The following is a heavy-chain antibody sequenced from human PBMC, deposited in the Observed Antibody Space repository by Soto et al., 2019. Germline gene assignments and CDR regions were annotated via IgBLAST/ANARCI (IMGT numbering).Heavy chain of an antibody. J-gene: IGHJ6*02. Sequence: ASVKVSCKASGYTFTGYYMHWVRQAPGQGLEWMGWINPNSGGTNYAQKFQGWVTMTRDTSLSTAYMELSRLRSDDTAVYYCAREIQLVYYGMDVWGQGTTVTVSS. D-gene: IGHD5-18*01. CDR1: GYTFTGYY. CDR3: AREIQLVYYGMDV. V-gene: IGHV1-2*04. CDR2: INPNSGGT.